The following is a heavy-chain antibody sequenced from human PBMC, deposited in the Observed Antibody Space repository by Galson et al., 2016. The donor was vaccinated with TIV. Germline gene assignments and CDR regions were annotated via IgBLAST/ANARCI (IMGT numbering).Heavy chain of an antibody. V-gene: IGHV2-70*17. CDR2: IDWDDDK. J-gene: IGHJ4*02. Sequence: PALVKPTQTLTLTCTFSGFSLNTDGMCVNWIRQPPGKALEWLARIDWDDDKFYSTFLKTRLTISKDASKNQVVLTMTNMDPVDTATYYCARINVGDYGSESYYNLGNFDSWGQGTLVTVSS. D-gene: IGHD3-10*01. CDR3: ARINVGDYGSESYYNLGNFDS. CDR1: GFSLNTDGMC.